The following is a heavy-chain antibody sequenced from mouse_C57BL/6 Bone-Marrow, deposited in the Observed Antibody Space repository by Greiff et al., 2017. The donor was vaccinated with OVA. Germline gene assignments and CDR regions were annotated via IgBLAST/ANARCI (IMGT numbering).Heavy chain of an antibody. J-gene: IGHJ3*01. CDR1: GFTFSSYC. V-gene: IGHV5-6*01. CDR3: ARRGLGAY. Sequence: EVHLVESGGDLVKPGGSLKLSCAASGFTFSSYCMSWVRQTPDKRLEWVATISSGGSYTYYPDSVKGRFTISRDNAKNTLYLQMSSLKSEDTAMYYCARRGLGAYWGQGTLVTVSA. D-gene: IGHD4-1*01. CDR2: ISSGGSYT.